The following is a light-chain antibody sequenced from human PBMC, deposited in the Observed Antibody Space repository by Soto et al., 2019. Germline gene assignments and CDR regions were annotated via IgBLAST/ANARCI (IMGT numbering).Light chain of an antibody. V-gene: IGKV3-15*01. CDR1: QNINNN. J-gene: IGKJ4*01. CDR3: QQYNDWPLT. CDR2: HAS. Sequence: EIVMTQPPATLSVSPGERATLSCRASQNINNNLAWYQQKPGQVPRLLIYHASTWATGIPARFSGSGSGTELTLTISSVQSEDFAVYYCQQYNDWPLTFGGGTKVEIK.